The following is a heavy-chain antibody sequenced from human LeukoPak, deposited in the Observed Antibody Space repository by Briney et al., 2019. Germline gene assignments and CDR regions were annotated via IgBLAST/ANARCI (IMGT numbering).Heavy chain of an antibody. D-gene: IGHD3-10*01. Sequence: SETLSLTCTVSGGSISSYYWSWIRQPPGKGLEWIGYIYYSGSTNYNPSLKSRVTISVDTSKNQFSLKLSSVTAADTAVYYCARDRRFGESYYYGMDVXXQGTTVTVSS. J-gene: IGHJ6*02. CDR2: IYYSGST. CDR3: ARDRRFGESYYYGMDV. V-gene: IGHV4-59*01. CDR1: GGSISSYY.